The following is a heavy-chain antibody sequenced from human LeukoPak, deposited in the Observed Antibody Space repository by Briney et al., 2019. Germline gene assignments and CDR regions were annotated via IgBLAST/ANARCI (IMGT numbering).Heavy chain of an antibody. V-gene: IGHV3-23*01. CDR1: GFTFNNYG. Sequence: PVGSLRLSCAASGFTFNNYGMHWVRQAPGKGLEWVSAISGSGGSTYYADSVKGRFTISRDNSKNTLYLQMNSLRAEDTAAYYCAKLPVIAVAGTGLFDYWGQGTLVTVSS. CDR3: AKLPVIAVAGTGLFDY. CDR2: ISGSGGST. D-gene: IGHD6-19*01. J-gene: IGHJ4*02.